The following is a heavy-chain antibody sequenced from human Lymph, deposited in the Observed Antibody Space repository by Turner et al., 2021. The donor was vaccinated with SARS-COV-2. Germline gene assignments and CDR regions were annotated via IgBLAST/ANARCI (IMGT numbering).Heavy chain of an antibody. V-gene: IGHV1-8*02. CDR2: MNPNSGNT. CDR3: ARGRYSGGGMHV. D-gene: IGHD1-26*01. Sequence: QVQLVQSGAEVKKPGASVQVSCKAPRYTFTSYDINWVRQATGQGLEWMGWMNPNSGNTGYAQKFQGRVTMTRNTSISTAYMELSSLGFEDTAVYYCARGRYSGGGMHVWGQGTTVTVSS. CDR1: RYTFTSYD. J-gene: IGHJ6*02.